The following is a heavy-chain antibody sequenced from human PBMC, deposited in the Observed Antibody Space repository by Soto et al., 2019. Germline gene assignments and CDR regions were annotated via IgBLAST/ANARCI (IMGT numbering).Heavy chain of an antibody. V-gene: IGHV3-23*01. CDR3: ATAKPDGDYTYYFDY. Sequence: EVQMLESGGGLVQPGGSLRLSCAASGFTFSSYAMSWVRQAPGKGLEWVSTISGSDGATYSADSMKGRFTISRDNSKNTLDLQMNSLSAEDTAVYYGATAKPDGDYTYYFDYWGQGTLVTVSS. CDR1: GFTFSSYA. J-gene: IGHJ4*02. CDR2: ISGSDGAT. D-gene: IGHD4-17*01.